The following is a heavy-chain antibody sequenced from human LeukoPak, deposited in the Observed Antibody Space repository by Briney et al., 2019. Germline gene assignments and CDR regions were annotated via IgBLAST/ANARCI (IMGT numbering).Heavy chain of an antibody. Sequence: GESLKLSCKGSGYSFTSYWIGWVRQMPGEGLEWMGIIYPGDYDTRYSPPFQSQVTISADNSISTAYQQWSSLQASDTAMYDCARAPRWYCRSTSCYYYYYGMDVWGKGATVTVSS. CDR2: IYPGDYDT. D-gene: IGHD2-2*01. CDR1: GYSFTSYW. J-gene: IGHJ6*04. V-gene: IGHV5-51*01. CDR3: ARAPRWYCRSTSCYYYYYGMDV.